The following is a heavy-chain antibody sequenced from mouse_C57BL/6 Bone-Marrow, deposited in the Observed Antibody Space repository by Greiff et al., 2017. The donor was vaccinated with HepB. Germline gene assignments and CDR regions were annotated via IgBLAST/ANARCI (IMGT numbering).Heavy chain of an antibody. Sequence: EVQLQQSGPELVKISCKASGYTFTDYYMNWVKQSHGKSLEWIGDINPNNGGTSYNQKFKGKATLTVDKSSSTAYMELRSLTSEDSAVYYCAREDHYLGQGTTLTVSS. CDR1: GYTFTDYY. V-gene: IGHV1-26*01. J-gene: IGHJ2*01. CDR2: INPNNGGT. CDR3: AREDHY.